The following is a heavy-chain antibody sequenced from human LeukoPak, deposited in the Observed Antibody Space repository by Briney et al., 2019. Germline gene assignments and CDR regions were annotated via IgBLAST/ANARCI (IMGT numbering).Heavy chain of an antibody. CDR2: IYYSGST. D-gene: IGHD3-22*01. CDR3: ARGGYYYDSSGYYYPFDY. CDR1: GGSTTSGDYY. J-gene: IGHJ4*02. V-gene: IGHV4-30-4*08. Sequence: PSETLSLTCTVSGGSTTSGDYYWSWIRQPPGKGLEWIGYIYYSGSTYYNPSLKSRVTMSVDTSKNQFSLRPSSVTAADTAVYYCARGGYYYDSSGYYYPFDYWGQGTLVTVSS.